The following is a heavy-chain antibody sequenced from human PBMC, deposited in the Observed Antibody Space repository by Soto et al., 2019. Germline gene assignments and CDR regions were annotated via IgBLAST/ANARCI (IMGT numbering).Heavy chain of an antibody. J-gene: IGHJ3*01. Sequence: QVQLVESGGGVVQPGRSLRLSCAASGFTFSSYGIHWVRQAPGKGLEWVGTVWFDGTTKYYAESLEGRFTISRDSPKNTLLLQINSLRVDDTAVYYCARDGVDGSGYHDAFDGWGQGTVVTVSS. CDR3: ARDGVDGSGYHDAFDG. V-gene: IGHV3-33*01. D-gene: IGHD3-22*01. CDR1: GFTFSSYG. CDR2: VWFDGTTK.